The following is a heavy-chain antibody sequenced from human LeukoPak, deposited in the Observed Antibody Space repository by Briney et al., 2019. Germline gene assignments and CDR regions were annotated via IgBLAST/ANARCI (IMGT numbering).Heavy chain of an antibody. J-gene: IGHJ4*02. Sequence: PGRSLRLSCAASGFSFDNFAMNWVRQVPGKGLEWVSAITWNSDRVFYADSVKGRFTISRDNAENSLYLQMNSLRADDTALYYCAKAAVGRYCGGGTCFFDLWGQGTLVTVSS. CDR1: GFSFDNFA. D-gene: IGHD2-21*01. V-gene: IGHV3-9*01. CDR3: AKAAVGRYCGGGTCFFDL. CDR2: ITWNSDRV.